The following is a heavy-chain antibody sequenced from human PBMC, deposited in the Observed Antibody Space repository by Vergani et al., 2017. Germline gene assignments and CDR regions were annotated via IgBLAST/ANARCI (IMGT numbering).Heavy chain of an antibody. Sequence: EVPLVQSGAEVKKPGESLKISCTGSGYSFTSYWIGWVRQMPGKGLVWLGIIYPGDSDTRYSPSFQGQVTISADKSISTAYLQWSSLKASDTAMYYCARTPFGYVWGSYRSLYLDYWGQGTLVTVSS. D-gene: IGHD3-16*02. CDR2: IYPGDSDT. V-gene: IGHV5-51*01. J-gene: IGHJ4*02. CDR3: ARTPFGYVWGSYRSLYLDY. CDR1: GYSFTSYW.